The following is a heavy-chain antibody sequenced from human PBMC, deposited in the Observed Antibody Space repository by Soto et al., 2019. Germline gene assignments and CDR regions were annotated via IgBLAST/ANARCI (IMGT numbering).Heavy chain of an antibody. CDR1: GLTISGKKY. J-gene: IGHJ3*01. V-gene: IGHV3-53*01. D-gene: IGHD1-1*01. CDR2: LYDVDGS. Sequence: DVQLVESGGGLIQPGESLRLSCAAFGLTISGKKYVAWVRQAPGKGLEWVSALYDVDGSFYADSVTGRFTTSSDSSKTTVYLQMNDLRPDDTSVYYCATWHEREHAFDVWGQGTTVTISS. CDR3: ATWHEREHAFDV.